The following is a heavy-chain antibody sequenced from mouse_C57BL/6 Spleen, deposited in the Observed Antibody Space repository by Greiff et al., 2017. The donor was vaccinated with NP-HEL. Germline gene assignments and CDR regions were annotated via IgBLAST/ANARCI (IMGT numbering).Heavy chain of an antibody. CDR3: ARSSGYDSWFAY. J-gene: IGHJ3*01. CDR2: INPGSGGT. CDR1: GYAFTNYL. Sequence: QVQLQQSGAELVRPGTSVKVSCKASGYAFTNYLIEWVKQRPGQGLEWIGVINPGSGGTNYNEKFKGKVTLTADKSSSTAYMQLSSLTSEDSAVYFCARSSGYDSWFAYWGQGTLVTVSA. D-gene: IGHD2-2*01. V-gene: IGHV1-54*01.